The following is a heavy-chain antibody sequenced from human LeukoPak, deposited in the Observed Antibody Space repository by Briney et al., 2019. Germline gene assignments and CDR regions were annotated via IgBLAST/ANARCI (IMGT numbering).Heavy chain of an antibody. V-gene: IGHV3-74*01. CDR3: ARGSSGFDY. CDR2: INIDGSST. D-gene: IGHD6-19*01. J-gene: IGHJ4*02. CDR1: GFTFSNSW. Sequence: GGSLRLSCEASGFTFSNSWMHWVRQAPGKGLVWVSLINIDGSSTSYADSVKGRFTVSRDNAKNTLYLQMNSLRAEDTAVYYCARGSSGFDYWGQGTLVTVSS.